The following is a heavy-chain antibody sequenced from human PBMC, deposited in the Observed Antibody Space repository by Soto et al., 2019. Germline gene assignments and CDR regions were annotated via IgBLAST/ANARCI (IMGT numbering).Heavy chain of an antibody. J-gene: IGHJ4*02. CDR2: MYWDVDK. CDR3: AHRVLRTVFRLVTTTAIYFDF. V-gene: IGHV2-5*02. CDR1: GFSLTTSGVG. Sequence: QITLNESGPTVVRPTETLTLTCRFSGFSLTTSGVGVGWIRPSPGKAPERLALMYWDVDKRYSASPKSRLRITKDTSKNQVVLTESDLDPTDTSTYDCAHRVLRTVFRLVTTTAIYFDFWGQGTPVAVSS. D-gene: IGHD3-3*01.